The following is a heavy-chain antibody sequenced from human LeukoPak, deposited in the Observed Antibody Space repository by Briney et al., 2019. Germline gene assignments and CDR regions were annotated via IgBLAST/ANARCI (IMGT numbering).Heavy chain of an antibody. CDR1: GFTFSSYA. Sequence: GGSLRLSCAASGFTFSSYAMSWVRQAPGKGLEWVSAISGSGGSTYYEDSVKGRFTISRDNSKNTLYLQMNSLRAEDTAVYYCAKDKVGATTPAYYFDCWGQGTLVTVSS. J-gene: IGHJ4*02. V-gene: IGHV3-23*01. D-gene: IGHD1-26*01. CDR2: ISGSGGST. CDR3: AKDKVGATTPAYYFDC.